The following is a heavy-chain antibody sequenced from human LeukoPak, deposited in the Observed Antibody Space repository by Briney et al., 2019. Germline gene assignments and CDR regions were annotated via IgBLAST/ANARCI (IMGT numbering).Heavy chain of an antibody. V-gene: IGHV3-64D*09. CDR3: ASTYYYDSSGYYPFDY. D-gene: IGHD3-22*01. CDR1: GFSFSSNA. J-gene: IGHJ4*02. Sequence: GGSLRLSCSASGFSFSSNAMHWVRQAPGKGLEYVSGISSNGGSTSYADSVKGRFTISRDNSKHTLYLQMSSLRGDDTAVYYCASTYYYDSSGYYPFDYWGQGTLVTVSS. CDR2: ISSNGGST.